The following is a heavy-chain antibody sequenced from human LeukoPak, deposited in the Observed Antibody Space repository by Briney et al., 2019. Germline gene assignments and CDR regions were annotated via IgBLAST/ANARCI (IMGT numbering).Heavy chain of an antibody. CDR1: GYSIRSGFY. Sequence: SETLFLTCTVSGYSIRSGFYWGWIRQPPGKGLEWIGEIYHSGSTNYNPSLKSRVTISVDKSKNQFSLKLSSVTAADTAVYYCAREGVGAHLDAFDIWGQGTMVTVSS. J-gene: IGHJ3*02. V-gene: IGHV4-38-2*02. CDR3: AREGVGAHLDAFDI. D-gene: IGHD1-26*01. CDR2: IYHSGST.